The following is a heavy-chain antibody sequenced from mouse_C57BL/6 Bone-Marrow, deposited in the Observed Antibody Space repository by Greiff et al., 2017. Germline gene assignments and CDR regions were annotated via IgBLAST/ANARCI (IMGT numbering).Heavy chain of an antibody. V-gene: IGHV1-64*01. CDR3: AISKYYDDDTMDY. D-gene: IGHD2-4*01. CDR2: MHPNGGSP. Sequence: QVQLQQPGAELVKPGASVKLSCKASGYTFTNYWMHWVKQRPGQGLEWIGMMHPNGGSPDYNEKFKSEATLSVDKSSMTAYMELSSLTSEDSAGYYCAISKYYDDDTMDYWGQGTSVTVSS. CDR1: GYTFTNYW. J-gene: IGHJ4*01.